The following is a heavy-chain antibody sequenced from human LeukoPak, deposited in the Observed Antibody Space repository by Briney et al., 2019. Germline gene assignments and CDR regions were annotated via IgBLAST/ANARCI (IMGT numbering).Heavy chain of an antibody. Sequence: GGSLRLSCAASGFTFSSSAMSWVRQAPGKGLEWVSNISGSGSGGSTYYADSVKGRFTISRDNSKNTLYLQMNSLRAEDTAVYYCAKDEYYDSSGYYDYWGQGTLVTVSS. CDR1: GFTFSSSA. V-gene: IGHV3-23*01. D-gene: IGHD3-22*01. J-gene: IGHJ4*02. CDR3: AKDEYYDSSGYYDY. CDR2: ISGSGSGGST.